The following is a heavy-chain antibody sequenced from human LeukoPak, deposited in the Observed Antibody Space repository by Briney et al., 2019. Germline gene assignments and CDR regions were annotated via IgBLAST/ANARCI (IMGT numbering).Heavy chain of an antibody. J-gene: IGHJ4*02. D-gene: IGHD7-27*01. Sequence: GGSLRLSCAASGFTFSSYSMNWVRQAPGKGLEWVSSISSSSSYIYYADSVKGRFIVYRDNARNSLYLQMDSLRADDTAVYFCATGVWDDWGQGAIVTVSS. CDR2: ISSSSSYI. V-gene: IGHV3-21*01. CDR1: GFTFSSYS. CDR3: ATGVWDD.